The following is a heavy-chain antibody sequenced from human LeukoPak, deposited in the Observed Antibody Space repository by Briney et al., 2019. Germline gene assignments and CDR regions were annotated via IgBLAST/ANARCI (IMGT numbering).Heavy chain of an antibody. CDR2: IYYSGST. CDR3: ALRYFGRDY. V-gene: IGHV4-39*01. CDR1: GGSISSSNYY. J-gene: IGHJ4*02. D-gene: IGHD3-9*01. Sequence: SETLSLTCTGSGGSISSSNYYWVWIRQPPGKGLEWVGSIYYSGSTYYNPSLKSRVTISVDTSKNQFSLKLSSVTAADTAVYYCALRYFGRDYWGQGTLVTVSS.